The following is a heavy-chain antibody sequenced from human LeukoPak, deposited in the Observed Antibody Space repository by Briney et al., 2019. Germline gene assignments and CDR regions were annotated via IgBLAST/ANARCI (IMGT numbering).Heavy chain of an antibody. CDR3: ARDRITMIVVVFFDY. V-gene: IGHV3-23*01. CDR1: GFTFSTYA. J-gene: IGHJ4*02. CDR2: ICGSDGSR. Sequence: GGSLRLSCAASGFTFSTYAMSWVRQAPGKGLEWVSAICGSDGSRYYADSVKGRFTISRDNSKNTLYLQMNSLRAEDTAVYYCARDRITMIVVVFFDYWGQGTLVTVSS. D-gene: IGHD3-22*01.